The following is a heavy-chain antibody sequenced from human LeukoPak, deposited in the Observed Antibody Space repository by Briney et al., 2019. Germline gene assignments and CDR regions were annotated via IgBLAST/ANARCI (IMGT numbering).Heavy chain of an antibody. J-gene: IGHJ4*02. D-gene: IGHD2-2*01. Sequence: SETLSLTCAVYGGSFSGYYWSWIRQPPGKGLEWIGEINHSGSTNYNPSLKSRVTISVDTSKNQFSLKLSSVTAADTAVYYCARHVPSRAKYDYWGQGTLVTVSS. V-gene: IGHV4-34*01. CDR2: INHSGST. CDR3: ARHVPSRAKYDY. CDR1: GGSFSGYY.